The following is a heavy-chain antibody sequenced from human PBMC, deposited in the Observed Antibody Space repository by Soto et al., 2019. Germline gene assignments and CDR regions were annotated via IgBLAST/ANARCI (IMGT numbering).Heavy chain of an antibody. J-gene: IGHJ4*02. CDR3: AVRAFSSGWYSFFDY. D-gene: IGHD6-19*01. Sequence: PSETLSLTCAVYGGSFSGYYWSWIRQPPGKVLEWIGEINHSGSTNYNPSLKSRVTISVDTSKNQFSLKLSSVTAADTAVYYCAVRAFSSGWYSFFDYWGQGTLVT. CDR1: GGSFSGYY. CDR2: INHSGST. V-gene: IGHV4-34*01.